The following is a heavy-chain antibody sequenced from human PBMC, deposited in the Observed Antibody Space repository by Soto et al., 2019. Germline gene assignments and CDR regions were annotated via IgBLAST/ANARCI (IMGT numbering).Heavy chain of an antibody. CDR2: IYYSGST. CDR1: GGSISSGDYY. CDR3: ARDTLSSGYLSG. V-gene: IGHV4-31*03. J-gene: IGHJ4*02. Sequence: PSETLSLTCTVSGGSISSGDYYWSWIRQHPGKGLEWIGYIYYSGSTYYNPSLKSRVTISVDTSKNQFSLKLSSVTAADTAVYYCARDTLSSGYLSGWGQGTLVTVSS. D-gene: IGHD3-22*01.